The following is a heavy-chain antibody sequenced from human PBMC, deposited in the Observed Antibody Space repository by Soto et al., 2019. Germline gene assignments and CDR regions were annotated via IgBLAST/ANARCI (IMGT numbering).Heavy chain of an antibody. J-gene: IGHJ4*02. V-gene: IGHV1-69*01. CDR2: IIPIFGTA. CDR1: GGTFSSYA. CDR3: ASRLVRLERRLPDY. D-gene: IGHD1-1*01. Sequence: QVQLVQSGAEVKKPGSSVKVSCKASGGTFSSYAISWVRQAPGQGLEWMGGIIPIFGTANYAQKFQGRVTITADESTSTAYMELGSLRSEDTAVYYCASRLVRLERRLPDYWGQGTLVTVSS.